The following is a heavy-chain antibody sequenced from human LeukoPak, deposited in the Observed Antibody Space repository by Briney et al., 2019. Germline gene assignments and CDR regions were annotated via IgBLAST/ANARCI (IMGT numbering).Heavy chain of an antibody. D-gene: IGHD2-2*01. J-gene: IGHJ1*01. CDR2: IYYSGST. CDR1: GGSINSYY. CDR3: ARGVCSSTSCYFQH. V-gene: IGHV4-59*13. Sequence: SETLSLTCTVSGGSINSYYWSWIRQPPGKGLEWIGYIYYSGSTNYNPSLKSRVTISVDTSKNQFSLKLSSVTAADTAVYYCARGVCSSTSCYFQHWGQGTLVTVSS.